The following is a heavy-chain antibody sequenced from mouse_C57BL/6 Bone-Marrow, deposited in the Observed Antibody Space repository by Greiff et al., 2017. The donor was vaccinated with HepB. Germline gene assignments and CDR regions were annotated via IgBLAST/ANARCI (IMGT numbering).Heavy chain of an antibody. Sequence: QVQLKESGAELMKPGASVKLSCKATGYTFTGYWIEWVKQRPGHGLEWIGEILPGSGSTNYNEKFKGKATFTADTSSNTAYMQLSSLTTEDSAIYYCARRGSYYGSSYVYYAMDYWGQGTSVTVSS. D-gene: IGHD1-1*01. V-gene: IGHV1-9*01. CDR1: GYTFTGYW. CDR2: ILPGSGST. J-gene: IGHJ4*01. CDR3: ARRGSYYGSSYVYYAMDY.